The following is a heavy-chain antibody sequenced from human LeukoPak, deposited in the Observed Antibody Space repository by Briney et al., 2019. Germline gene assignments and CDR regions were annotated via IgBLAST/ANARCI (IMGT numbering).Heavy chain of an antibody. Sequence: GGSLRLSCTASGFTFSSYAMSWVRQAPGKGLEWVSAISGSGGSTYYADSVKGRFTISRDNSKNTLYLQMNSLRAEDTAVYYCARGAYNYYDSSGSEVDYWGQGTLVTVSS. CDR2: ISGSGGST. V-gene: IGHV3-23*01. D-gene: IGHD3-22*01. CDR1: GFTFSSYA. CDR3: ARGAYNYYDSSGSEVDY. J-gene: IGHJ4*02.